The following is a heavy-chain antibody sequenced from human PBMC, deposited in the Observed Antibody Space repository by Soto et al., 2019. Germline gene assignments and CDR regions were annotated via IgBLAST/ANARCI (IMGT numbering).Heavy chain of an antibody. CDR2: ISSSSSTI. D-gene: IGHD2-15*01. CDR1: GFTFSSYS. J-gene: IGHJ6*03. Sequence: EVQLVESGGGLVQPGGSLRLSCAASGFTFSSYSMNWVRQAPGKGLEWVSYISSSSSTIYYADSVKGRFTISRDNAKNSLSLQMNSLRAEDTAVYYCARGLQSDYYYFYMDVWGKGTTVTVSS. CDR3: ARGLQSDYYYFYMDV. V-gene: IGHV3-48*01.